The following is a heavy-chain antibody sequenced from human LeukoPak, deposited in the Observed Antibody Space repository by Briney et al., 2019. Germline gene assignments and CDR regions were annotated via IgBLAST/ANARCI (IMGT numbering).Heavy chain of an antibody. D-gene: IGHD3-10*01. Sequence: ASVTVSCKASGYTFTGYYMHWVRQAPGQGLEWLGWINPNSGGTNYAQKFQGRVTMTRDTSISTAYMELSRLRSDDTAVYYCARGGGTMVRGVIIMPSGLDYWGQGTLVTVSS. CDR2: INPNSGGT. CDR1: GYTFTGYY. V-gene: IGHV1-2*02. J-gene: IGHJ4*02. CDR3: ARGGGTMVRGVIIMPSGLDY.